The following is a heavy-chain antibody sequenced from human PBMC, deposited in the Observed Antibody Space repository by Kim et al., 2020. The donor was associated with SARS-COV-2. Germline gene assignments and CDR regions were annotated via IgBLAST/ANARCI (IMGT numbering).Heavy chain of an antibody. V-gene: IGHV4-39*01. D-gene: IGHD5-18*01. CDR3: ARSWIQLWFDS. Sequence: TDDNPALKSRVTISVDTSKNQFSLKLISVTAADTAVYYCARSWIQLWFDSWGQGTLVTVSS. J-gene: IGHJ5*01. CDR2: T.